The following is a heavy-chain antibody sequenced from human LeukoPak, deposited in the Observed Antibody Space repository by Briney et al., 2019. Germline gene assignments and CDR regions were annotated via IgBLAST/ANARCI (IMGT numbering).Heavy chain of an antibody. Sequence: GGSLRLSCAASGFTVSSNYMSWVRQAPGKGLEWVSVIYSGGSTYYADSVKGRFTISRHNSKNTLYLQMNSLRAEDTAVYYCAKGLGALVSPFDYWGQGTLVTVSS. D-gene: IGHD6-13*01. CDR3: AKGLGALVSPFDY. V-gene: IGHV3-53*01. CDR2: IYSGGST. J-gene: IGHJ4*02. CDR1: GFTVSSNY.